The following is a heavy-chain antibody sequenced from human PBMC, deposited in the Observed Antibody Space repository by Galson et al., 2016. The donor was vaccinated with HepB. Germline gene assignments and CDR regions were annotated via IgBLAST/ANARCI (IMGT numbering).Heavy chain of an antibody. CDR1: GYKFRSYG. CDR2: ISTYNGNT. J-gene: IGHJ4*02. CDR3: ARDRQWLRESSHY. D-gene: IGHD3-10*01. V-gene: IGHV1-18*01. Sequence: SVKVSCKASGYKFRSYGIDWVRQAPGQGLEWLGWISTYNGNTNYARKFQDRVTLTTDTSTNTACMELRSLTSDDTAVYYCARDRQWLRESSHYWGQGTLVTVSS.